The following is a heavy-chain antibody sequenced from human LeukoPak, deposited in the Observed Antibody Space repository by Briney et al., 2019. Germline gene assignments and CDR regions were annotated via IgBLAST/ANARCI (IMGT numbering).Heavy chain of an antibody. J-gene: IGHJ4*02. CDR2: ISGSGGST. D-gene: IGHD1-26*01. V-gene: IGHV3-23*01. Sequence: EGSLRLSCAASGFTFSSYAMSWARQAPGKGLEGVSAISGSGGSTYYADSVKGRFTISRDNYKNTLYLQMNSLRAEETAVYYCAKHLVRWELLPRIDYWGQGTLVTVSS. CDR1: GFTFSSYA. CDR3: AKHLVRWELLPRIDY.